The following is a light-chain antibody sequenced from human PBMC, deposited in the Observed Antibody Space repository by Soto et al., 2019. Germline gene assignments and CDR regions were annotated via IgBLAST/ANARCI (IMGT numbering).Light chain of an antibody. J-gene: IGLJ1*01. Sequence: QSVLTQPPSVSGATGQRVTISCTGSSSNIGTGYDVHWYQQLPKAVPKLLIYDSTNRPSDVPDRFSGSKSGTSASLAITGLQAEDEADYYCQSYDSSLSGYVFGTGTQLTVL. CDR1: SSNIGTGYD. CDR2: DST. CDR3: QSYDSSLSGYV. V-gene: IGLV1-40*01.